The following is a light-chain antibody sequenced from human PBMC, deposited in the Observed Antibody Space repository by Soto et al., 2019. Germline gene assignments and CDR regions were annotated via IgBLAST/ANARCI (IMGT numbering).Light chain of an antibody. CDR1: NSDAGGSKY. J-gene: IGLJ3*02. Sequence: QSVLTQPRSVSGSPGQSVTISCTGTNSDAGGSKYVSWYQQHPGKAPKLMIYDVTKRPSGVPDRFSGSKSGNTASLTISGLQAEDEADYYCCSYAGSYTVMFDGGTKVTVL. V-gene: IGLV2-11*01. CDR3: CSYAGSYTVM. CDR2: DVT.